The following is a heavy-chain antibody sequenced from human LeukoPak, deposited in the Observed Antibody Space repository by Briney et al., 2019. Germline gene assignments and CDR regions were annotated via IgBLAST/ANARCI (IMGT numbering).Heavy chain of an antibody. V-gene: IGHV4-59*01. J-gene: IGHJ5*02. Sequence: SETLSLTCTVSGGSISSYYWSWIRQPPGKGLEWIGYIYYSGSTNYNPSLKSRISISVDASKNQFSLKLSSVTAADTAVYYCARGRTYYDFWSGYYTGRWFDPWGQGTLVTVSS. D-gene: IGHD3-3*01. CDR3: ARGRTYYDFWSGYYTGRWFDP. CDR1: GGSISSYY. CDR2: IYYSGST.